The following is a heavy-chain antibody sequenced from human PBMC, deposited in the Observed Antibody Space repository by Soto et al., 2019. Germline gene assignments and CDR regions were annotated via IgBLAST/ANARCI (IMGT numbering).Heavy chain of an antibody. Sequence: QVQLVQSGAEVKKPGASVMVSCKASGYSFATYGFSWVRQAPGQGLECVGWISAHNGDTHYSQKFQGRVTLTTDTSTNTGYMELRSLTSDDTAVYFCATEPIYYNDGSGYYPLVHWGQGTLVTVSS. CDR3: ATEPIYYNDGSGYYPLVH. CDR2: ISAHNGDT. CDR1: GYSFATYG. V-gene: IGHV1-18*04. J-gene: IGHJ4*02. D-gene: IGHD3-22*01.